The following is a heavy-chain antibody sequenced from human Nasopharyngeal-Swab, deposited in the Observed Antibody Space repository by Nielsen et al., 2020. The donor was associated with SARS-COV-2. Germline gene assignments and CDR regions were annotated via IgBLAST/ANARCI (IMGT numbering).Heavy chain of an antibody. V-gene: IGHV3-9*01. J-gene: IGHJ3*02. Sequence: SLKISCAASGFTFDDYAMHWVRQAPGKGLEWVSGISWNSGSIGYADSVKGRFTISRDNAKNSLYLQMNSLRAEDTALYYCAKASSGWYSDAFDIWGQGTMDTVSS. CDR3: AKASSGWYSDAFDI. D-gene: IGHD6-19*01. CDR2: ISWNSGSI. CDR1: GFTFDDYA.